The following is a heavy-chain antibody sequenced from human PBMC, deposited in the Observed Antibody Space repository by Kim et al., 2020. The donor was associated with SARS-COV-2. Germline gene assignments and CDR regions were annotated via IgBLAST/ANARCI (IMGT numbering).Heavy chain of an antibody. V-gene: IGHV3-49*03. CDR3: SRGARYSISYYPCFD. CDR1: GFSFRDYD. D-gene: IGHD5-18*01. J-gene: IGHJ4*01. Sequence: GGSLRLSCTTSGFSFRDYDMSWFRQAPGKGLEWVGFAKSNTYGGTSEYAASVKGRVTISRDDSKSIAYLQLDSLKAEDTGLYYCSRGARYSISYYPCFD. CDR2: AKSNTYGGTS.